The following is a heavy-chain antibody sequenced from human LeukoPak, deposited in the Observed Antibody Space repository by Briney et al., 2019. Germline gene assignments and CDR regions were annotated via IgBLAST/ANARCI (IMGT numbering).Heavy chain of an antibody. D-gene: IGHD2-15*01. J-gene: IGHJ4*02. CDR2: IYHSGST. CDR3: ARDSDGGSYDH. Sequence: SQTLSLTCAVSGDSISNPGYSWSWIRQPSGKGLEWIGYIYHSGSTFYNPSLRSRVTISLDGSRNQFSLKLTSVTAADTAVHYCARDSDGGSYDHWGQGILVIVSS. CDR1: GDSISNPGYS. V-gene: IGHV4-30-2*01.